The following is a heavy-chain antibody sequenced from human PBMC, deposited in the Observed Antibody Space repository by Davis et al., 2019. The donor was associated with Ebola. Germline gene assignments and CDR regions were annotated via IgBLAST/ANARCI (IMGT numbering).Heavy chain of an antibody. CDR2: IYYSGST. J-gene: IGHJ6*02. CDR1: GGSISSYY. CDR3: ARGAGRFSSYYGMDV. Sequence: SETLSPTCPVSGGSISSYYWSWIRQPPGKGLEWNGYIYYSGSTNYNPSLKSRVTISVDTSKNQFSLKLSSVTAADTAVYYCARGAGRFSSYYGMDVWGQGTTVTVSS. D-gene: IGHD3-3*01. V-gene: IGHV4-59*01.